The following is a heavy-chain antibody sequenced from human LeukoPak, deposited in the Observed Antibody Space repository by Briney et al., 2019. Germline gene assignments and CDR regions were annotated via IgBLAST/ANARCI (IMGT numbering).Heavy chain of an antibody. D-gene: IGHD3-22*01. J-gene: IGHJ3*02. Sequence: PSETLSLTCAVYGGSISSYYWSWIRQPPGKGLEWIGYIYYSGSTNYNPSLKSRVTISVDTSKNQFSLKLSSVTAADTAVYYCARINSSGYYYRPAAFDIWGQGTMVTVSS. CDR2: IYYSGST. V-gene: IGHV4-59*01. CDR3: ARINSSGYYYRPAAFDI. CDR1: GGSISSYY.